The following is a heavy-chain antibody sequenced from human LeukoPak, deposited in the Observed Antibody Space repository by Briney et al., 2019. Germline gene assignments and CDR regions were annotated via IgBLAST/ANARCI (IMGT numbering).Heavy chain of an antibody. V-gene: IGHV3-7*03. CDR2: IKKDGSET. CDR3: ARGRYSGTTYYFDC. Sequence: GGSLRLSCAASGFTFSGYAMNWVRQVPGKGLEWVANIKKDGSETYYVDSVKGRFTISRDNAKNSLYLQMNSLRAEDTAMYYCARGRYSGTTYYFDCWGQGTLVTVSS. D-gene: IGHD5-12*01. J-gene: IGHJ4*02. CDR1: GFTFSGYA.